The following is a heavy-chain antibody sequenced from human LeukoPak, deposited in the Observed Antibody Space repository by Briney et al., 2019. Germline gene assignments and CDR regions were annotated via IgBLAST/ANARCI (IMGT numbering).Heavy chain of an antibody. CDR2: IYYGGRT. CDR3: ARAGYYDTSGLGRALEI. Sequence: SETLSLTCTVSGGSISNYYWNWIRQSPGKGLEWIGNIYYGGRTNYNPSLKSRVTISVDTSKNQFSLNLSSVTAADTAVYYCARAGYYDTSGLGRALEIWGQGTMVTVSS. J-gene: IGHJ3*02. V-gene: IGHV4-59*01. D-gene: IGHD3-22*01. CDR1: GGSISNYY.